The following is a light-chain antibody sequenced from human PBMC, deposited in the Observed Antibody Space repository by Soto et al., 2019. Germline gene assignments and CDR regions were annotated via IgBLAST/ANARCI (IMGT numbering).Light chain of an antibody. J-gene: IGLJ1*01. V-gene: IGLV2-8*01. CDR1: SSDVGGYNS. Sequence: QSVLTQPPSASGSPGQSVTISCTGTSSDVGGYNSVSWYQQHPGKAPKLIIYEVNKRPSWVPDRFSGSKSGNTASLTVSGLQAEDEADYYCTSYAGSDILYVLGAGTKLTVL. CDR3: TSYAGSDILYV. CDR2: EVN.